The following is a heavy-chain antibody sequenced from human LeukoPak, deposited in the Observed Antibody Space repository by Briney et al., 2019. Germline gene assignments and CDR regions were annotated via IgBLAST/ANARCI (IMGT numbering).Heavy chain of an antibody. CDR1: GYTFTTYA. CDR3: ARDRSSFSYAFDI. J-gene: IGHJ3*02. D-gene: IGHD6-6*01. Sequence: GASVKVSCKASGYTFTTYAIHWVRQAPGQRLEWMGWISTYNDDRKYSPKFQGAVTITTDTSASTAYLGLSSLRSEDTAVYYCARDRSSFSYAFDIWGQGTMVTVSS. CDR2: ISTYNDDR. V-gene: IGHV1-3*04.